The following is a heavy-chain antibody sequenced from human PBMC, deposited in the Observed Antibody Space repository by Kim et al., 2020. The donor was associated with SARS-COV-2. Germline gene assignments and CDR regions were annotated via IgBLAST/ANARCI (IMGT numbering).Heavy chain of an antibody. Sequence: GGSLRLSCAASGFSFSGSAMHWVRQASGKGLEWVGRIRNKANSFATEYSASVKGRFTISRDDSKNTAYLQMNSLETEDTAIYYCARLGGEPYWGQGTLVTVSP. CDR2: IRNKANSFAT. CDR3: ARLGGEPY. J-gene: IGHJ4*02. CDR1: GFSFSGSA. V-gene: IGHV3-73*01. D-gene: IGHD3-16*01.